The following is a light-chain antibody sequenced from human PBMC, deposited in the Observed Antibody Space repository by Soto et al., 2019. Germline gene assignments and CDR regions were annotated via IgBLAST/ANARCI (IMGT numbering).Light chain of an antibody. V-gene: IGKV1-9*01. Sequence: DIQLTQSPSFLSASVGDRITITCRASPGISSYLAWYQQKPGKATKLLIYAASTLQSGVPSRVSGSGSGTEFTLTISSLQPEDFAAEDCQQLYSFPITSGQGTRLVIK. CDR3: QQLYSFPIT. CDR2: AAS. CDR1: PGISSY. J-gene: IGKJ5*01.